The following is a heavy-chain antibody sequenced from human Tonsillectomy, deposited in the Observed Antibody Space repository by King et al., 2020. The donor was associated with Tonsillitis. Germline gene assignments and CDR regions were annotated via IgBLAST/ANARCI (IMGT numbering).Heavy chain of an antibody. CDR3: ASGRDGAVAALRFDP. CDR1: GGTFSTYT. J-gene: IGHJ5*02. V-gene: IGHV1-69*09. D-gene: IGHD2-15*01. CDR2: IIPILGIT. Sequence: VQLVESGAEVKKPGSSVEVSCKASGGTFSTYTFSWVRQAPGQGLEWMGRIIPILGITNYAQKCQGRLSITADKSTSTAYMERSSLTSEDTAVYYCASGRDGAVAALRFDPWGQGTLVTVSS.